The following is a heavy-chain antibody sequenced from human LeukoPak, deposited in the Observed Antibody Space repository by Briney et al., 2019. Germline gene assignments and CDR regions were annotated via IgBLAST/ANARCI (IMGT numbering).Heavy chain of an antibody. V-gene: IGHV4-30-2*01. CDR2: IYHSGST. CDR3: ASASPDILSHYGMDV. Sequence: PSETLSLTCAVSGCSISSGGYSWSWIRQPPGKGLEWNGYIYHSGSTYYNPSLKSRVTISVDRSKNQFSLKLSSVTAADTSVYYCASASPDILSHYGMDVWGQGTTVTVSS. D-gene: IGHD5-12*01. CDR1: GCSISSGGYS. J-gene: IGHJ6*02.